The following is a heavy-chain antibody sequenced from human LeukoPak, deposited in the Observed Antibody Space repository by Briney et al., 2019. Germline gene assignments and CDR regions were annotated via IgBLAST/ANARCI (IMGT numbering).Heavy chain of an antibody. V-gene: IGHV3-13*04. CDR3: ARGLYSSGWYVPELDY. CDR1: GFTFSSYD. CDR2: ITTRGDT. J-gene: IGHJ4*02. Sequence: PGGPLRLSCAASGFTFSSYDMHCVRPATGKGLEWVSAITTRGDTYYSGSVKGRFTISRENAKNSLYLQMNSLRAGDTAVYYCARGLYSSGWYVPELDYWGQGTLVAVSS. D-gene: IGHD6-19*01.